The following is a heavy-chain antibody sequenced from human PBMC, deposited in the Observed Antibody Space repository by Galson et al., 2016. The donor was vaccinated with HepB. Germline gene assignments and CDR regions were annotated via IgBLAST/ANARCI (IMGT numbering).Heavy chain of an antibody. CDR3: YSEGF. CDR2: ISGSGYPK. D-gene: IGHD2-15*01. CDR1: GFTFSNSE. V-gene: IGHV3-23*01. Sequence: SLRLSCAASGFTFSNSEMNWVRQAPGRGLEWVSGISGSGYPKYYRDSVRGRFTISRDNSRNTLYLQMNSLRAVDTAGYHCYSEGFWGQGALVTVSS. J-gene: IGHJ4*02.